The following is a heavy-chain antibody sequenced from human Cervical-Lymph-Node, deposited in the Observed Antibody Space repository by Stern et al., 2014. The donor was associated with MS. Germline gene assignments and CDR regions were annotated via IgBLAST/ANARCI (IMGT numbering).Heavy chain of an antibody. V-gene: IGHV4-4*02. CDR3: ASGHDAFAL. J-gene: IGHJ3*01. CDR1: GGSISRSTW. CDR2: VSHLGST. Sequence: VQLVESGPGVVKPSGTLSLTCVVSGGSISRSTWRSWVRQPPGKGLEWIGEVSHLGSTNYNPSLKSRVSISLDKSNNQVSLKMDSVTAADTAVYYCASGHDAFALWGQGTLVTVSS.